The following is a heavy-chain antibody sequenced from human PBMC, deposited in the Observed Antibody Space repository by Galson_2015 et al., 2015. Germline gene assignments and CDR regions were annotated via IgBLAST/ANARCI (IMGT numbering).Heavy chain of an antibody. J-gene: IGHJ4*02. CDR2: INPNSGVT. CDR3: AGRRRSDSDYAPWDFDC. V-gene: IGHV1-2*06. D-gene: IGHD5-12*01. CDR1: AYTFSRYY. Sequence: SVKVSCKASAYTFSRYYLHWVRQGPGQGLEWMGRINPNSGVTNYAHKFQGRVIMTRDTSMSTAYMEVTRLRSDDTAVYYCAGRRRSDSDYAPWDFDCWGQGTLVTVSS.